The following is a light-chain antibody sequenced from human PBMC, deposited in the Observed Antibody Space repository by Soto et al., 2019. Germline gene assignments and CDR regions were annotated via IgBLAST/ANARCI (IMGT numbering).Light chain of an antibody. Sequence: QAVLTQPRAVSASPGQAVTISCTVTSRKVGGYKYVSGYQQRPGKAPKVIIYDVNKLPSGAPERFSGSKSGNTASLTISGLQREGEGDYYCCSIAGFYIFVFGTGRTVTVL. V-gene: IGLV2-11*01. CDR1: SRKVGGYKY. CDR2: DVN. CDR3: CSIAGFYIFV. J-gene: IGLJ1*01.